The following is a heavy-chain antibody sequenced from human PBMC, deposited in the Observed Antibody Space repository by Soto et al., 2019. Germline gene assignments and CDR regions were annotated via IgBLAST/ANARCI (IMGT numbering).Heavy chain of an antibody. CDR2: IYYGGNT. D-gene: IGHD3-9*01. V-gene: IGHV4-39*01. CDR1: GDSINSDNYY. J-gene: IGHJ4*02. CDR3: ARLEGLATISYYFDY. Sequence: QLQLQESGPGLVKPSETLSLTCSVSGDSINSDNYYWGWIRQPPGKGREWIGSIYYGGNTYYNPSLNTPVTISLDKSKSQFSLKLNSVTAADSAVYFCARLEGLATISYYFDYWGQGTLVTVSS.